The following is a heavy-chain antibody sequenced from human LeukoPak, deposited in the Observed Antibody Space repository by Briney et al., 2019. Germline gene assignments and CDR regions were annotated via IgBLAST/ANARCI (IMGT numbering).Heavy chain of an antibody. CDR2: INPNSGGT. Sequence: ASVKVSCKASGYTFTGYYMHWVRQAPGQGLEWMGWINPNSGGTNYAQKFQGRVTMTRDTSISTAYMELSRLRSDDTAVYYCVRGETSYDFWSGPFDYWGQGTLVTVSS. V-gene: IGHV1-2*02. CDR1: GYTFTGYY. D-gene: IGHD3-3*01. CDR3: VRGETSYDFWSGPFDY. J-gene: IGHJ4*02.